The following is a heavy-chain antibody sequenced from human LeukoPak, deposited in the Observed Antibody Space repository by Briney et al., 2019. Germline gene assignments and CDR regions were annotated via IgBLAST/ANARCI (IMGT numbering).Heavy chain of an antibody. D-gene: IGHD3-10*01. Sequence: KPSETLSLTCTVSGGSISSYYWSWIRQPPGKGLEWIGYIYYSGSTNYNPSLKSRVTISVDTSKNQFSLKLSSVTAADTAVYYCARGRNTYGSGPKGWFDPWGQGTLVTVSS. J-gene: IGHJ5*02. CDR1: GGSISSYY. CDR3: ARGRNTYGSGPKGWFDP. CDR2: IYYSGST. V-gene: IGHV4-59*01.